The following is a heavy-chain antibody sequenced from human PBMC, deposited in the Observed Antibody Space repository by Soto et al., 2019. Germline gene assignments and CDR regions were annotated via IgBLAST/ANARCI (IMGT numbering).Heavy chain of an antibody. D-gene: IGHD2-15*01. CDR3: ARAENRHYCSGGSCYAPGSFDY. CDR1: GGSISSGGYY. Sequence: TSETLSLTCTVSGGSISSGGYYWSWIRQHPGKGLEWIGYIYYSGSTYYNPSLKSRVTISVDTSKNQFSLKLSSVTAADTAVYYCARAENRHYCSGGSCYAPGSFDYWGQGTLVTVSS. J-gene: IGHJ4*02. V-gene: IGHV4-31*03. CDR2: IYYSGST.